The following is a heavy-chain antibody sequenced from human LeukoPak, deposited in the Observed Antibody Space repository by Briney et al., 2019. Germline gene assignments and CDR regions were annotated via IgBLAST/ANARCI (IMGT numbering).Heavy chain of an antibody. J-gene: IGHJ4*02. CDR1: GFTFSSYS. Sequence: GGSLRLSCAASGFTFSSYSMNWVRQAPGKGLEWVSSISSSSSYIHYADSVKGRFTISRDNAKNSLYLQMNSLRAEDTAVYYCARQMAYCGGDCYSRLFDYWGQGTLVTVSS. D-gene: IGHD2-21*02. CDR2: ISSSSSYI. V-gene: IGHV3-21*01. CDR3: ARQMAYCGGDCYSRLFDY.